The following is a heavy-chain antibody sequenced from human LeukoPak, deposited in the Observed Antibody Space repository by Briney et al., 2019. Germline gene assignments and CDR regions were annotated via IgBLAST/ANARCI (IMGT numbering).Heavy chain of an antibody. Sequence: SETLSLTCTVSGGSISSSSYYWGWIRQPPGKGLEWIGSIYYSGSTYYNPSLKSRVTISVDTSKNQFSLKLSSVTAADTAVYYCARLMTDYYDSSGYYRFDYWGQGTLVTVSS. V-gene: IGHV4-39*01. CDR1: GGSISSSSYY. J-gene: IGHJ4*02. D-gene: IGHD3-22*01. CDR2: IYYSGST. CDR3: ARLMTDYYDSSGYYRFDY.